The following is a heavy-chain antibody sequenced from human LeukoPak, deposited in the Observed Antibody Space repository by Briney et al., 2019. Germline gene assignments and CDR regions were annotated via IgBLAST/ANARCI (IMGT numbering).Heavy chain of an antibody. CDR1: GFAFTSYG. V-gene: IGHV3-30*02. D-gene: IGHD1/OR15-1a*01. CDR2: IRYDGSNK. J-gene: IGHJ4*02. Sequence: GGSLRLSCAASGFAFTSYGMHWVRQAPGKGLEWVAFIRYDGSNKYYADSVKGRFTISRDNSKNTLYLQMNSLRAEDTTVYYRAKEGTASKPSDLDYWGQGTLVTVSS. CDR3: AKEGTASKPSDLDY.